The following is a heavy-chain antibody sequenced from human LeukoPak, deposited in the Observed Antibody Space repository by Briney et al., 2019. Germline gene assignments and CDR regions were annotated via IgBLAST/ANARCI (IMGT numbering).Heavy chain of an antibody. J-gene: IGHJ1*01. D-gene: IGHD3-10*01. CDR3: ASRVAGYFQH. V-gene: IGHV4-61*01. CDR2: IYYSGST. Sequence: SETLSLTCTVSGGSISSGSYYWSWIRQPPGKGLEWIGYIYYSGSTNYNPSLKSRVTISVDTSKNQFSLKLSSVTAADTAVYYCASRVAGYFQHWGQGTLVTVSS. CDR1: GGSISSGSYY.